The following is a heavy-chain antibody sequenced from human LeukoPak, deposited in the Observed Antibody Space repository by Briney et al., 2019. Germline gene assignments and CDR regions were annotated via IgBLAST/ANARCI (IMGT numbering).Heavy chain of an antibody. CDR2: ITPLFGTA. D-gene: IGHD6-13*01. Sequence: SVKVSCKASGGTFSSYAISWVRQAPGQGLEWMGGITPLFGTANYAQKFQGRVTITADESASTAYMELSSLRSEDMAVYYCARDRIAAAGPTFDYWGQGTLVTVSS. CDR1: GGTFSSYA. CDR3: ARDRIAAAGPTFDY. J-gene: IGHJ4*02. V-gene: IGHV1-69*13.